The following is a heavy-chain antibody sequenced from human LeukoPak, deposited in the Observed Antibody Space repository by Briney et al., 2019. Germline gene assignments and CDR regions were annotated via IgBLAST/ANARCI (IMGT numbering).Heavy chain of an antibody. Sequence: GESLRISCKGSGYSFTSYWTSWVRQMPGKGLKWMGIIYPVDSATRYNPSFQGQVTISAYKSITTAYLQWSSLKASDTAMYYCARSGAVTRAASYYGMDVWGQGTTVTVSS. J-gene: IGHJ6*01. CDR2: IYPVDSAT. CDR3: ARSGAVTRAASYYGMDV. V-gene: IGHV5-51*01. CDR1: GYSFTSYW. D-gene: IGHD4-17*01.